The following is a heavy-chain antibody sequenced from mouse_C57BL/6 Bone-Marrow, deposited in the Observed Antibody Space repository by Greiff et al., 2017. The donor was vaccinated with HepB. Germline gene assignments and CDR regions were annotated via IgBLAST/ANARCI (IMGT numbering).Heavy chain of an antibody. V-gene: IGHV1-64*01. CDR1: GYTFTSYW. Sequence: QVQLQQPGAELVKPGASVKLSCKASGYTFTSYWMHWVKQRPGQGLEWIGMIHPNSGSTNYNEKFKSKATLTVDKSSSTAYMQLSSLTSEDSAVYYCARSHYYYGSSYDWYFDVWGTVTTVTVSS. CDR2: IHPNSGST. D-gene: IGHD1-1*01. J-gene: IGHJ1*03. CDR3: ARSHYYYGSSYDWYFDV.